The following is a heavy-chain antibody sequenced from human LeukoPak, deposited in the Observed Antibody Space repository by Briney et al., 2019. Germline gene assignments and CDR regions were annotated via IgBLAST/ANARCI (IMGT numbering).Heavy chain of an antibody. Sequence: GRSLRLSCAASGFTFDDYAMHWVRQAPGKGLEWVSGISWNSGSIGYADSVKGRFTISRDNAKNSLYLQMNSLRAEDTALYYCAKDMVAHDYYYYYGMDVWGQGTTVTVSS. D-gene: IGHD2-15*01. J-gene: IGHJ6*02. CDR1: GFTFDDYA. CDR3: AKDMVAHDYYYYYGMDV. CDR2: ISWNSGSI. V-gene: IGHV3-9*01.